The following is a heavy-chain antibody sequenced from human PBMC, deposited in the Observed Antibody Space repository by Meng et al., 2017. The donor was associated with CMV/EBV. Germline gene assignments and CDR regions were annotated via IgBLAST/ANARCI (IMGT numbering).Heavy chain of an antibody. D-gene: IGHD3-3*01. J-gene: IGHJ4*02. CDR2: IRYDGSNK. CDR1: GFTFSSYG. Sequence: GESLKISCAASGFTFSSYGMHWVRQAPGKGLEWVAFIRYDGSNKYYADSVKGRFTISRDNSKNTLYLQMNSLRAEDTAVYYCAKSYYDFWSGTLGYWGQGTLVTVSS. CDR3: AKSYYDFWSGTLGY. V-gene: IGHV3-30*02.